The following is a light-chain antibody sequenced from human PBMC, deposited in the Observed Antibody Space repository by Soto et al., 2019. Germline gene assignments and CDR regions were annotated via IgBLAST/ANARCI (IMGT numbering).Light chain of an antibody. CDR2: GAS. Sequence: EILMTQSPATLSVSPGERAALSCVASQSVSSNLAWYQQKPGQAPRLLIYGASTRATGIPARFSGSGSGTEFTLTISSLQSEDFAVYYCQQYNNTPITFGQGTRLEI. CDR1: QSVSSN. J-gene: IGKJ5*01. CDR3: QQYNNTPIT. V-gene: IGKV3-15*01.